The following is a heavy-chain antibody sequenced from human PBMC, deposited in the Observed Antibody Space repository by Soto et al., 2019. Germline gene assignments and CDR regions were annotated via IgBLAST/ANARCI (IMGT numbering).Heavy chain of an antibody. J-gene: IGHJ4*02. V-gene: IGHV4-31*03. CDR3: ARVDRTYYYDSSGYYFDY. Sequence: SETLSLTCTVSGGSISSGGYYWSWIRQHPGKGLEWIGYIYYSGSTYYNPSLKSRVTISVDTSKNQFSLKLSSVTAADTAVYYCARVDRTYYYDSSGYYFDYWGQGTLVTVSS. CDR1: GGSISSGGYY. CDR2: IYYSGST. D-gene: IGHD3-22*01.